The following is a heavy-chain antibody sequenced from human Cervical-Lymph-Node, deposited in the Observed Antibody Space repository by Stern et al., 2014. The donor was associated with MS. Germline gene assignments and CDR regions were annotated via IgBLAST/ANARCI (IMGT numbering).Heavy chain of an antibody. CDR2: INPNSGDT. J-gene: IGHJ4*01. CDR3: ARDGYFYCLDY. D-gene: IGHD2/OR15-2a*01. V-gene: IGHV1-2*02. Sequence: VQLVQSGAEVKKPGASVKVSCKASGYTFTGHYMHWVRQAPGQGLEWMGWINPNSGDTDYAQKFQGRVTMTGDTSISTAYMELSRLRSDDTAVYYCARDGYFYCLDYWGHGTQVAVSS. CDR1: GYTFTGHY.